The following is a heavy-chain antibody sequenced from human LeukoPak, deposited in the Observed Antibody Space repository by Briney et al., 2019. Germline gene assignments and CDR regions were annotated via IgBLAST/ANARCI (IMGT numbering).Heavy chain of an antibody. CDR1: GGSISSGGYY. V-gene: IGHV4-31*03. CDR3: ARDRYYYDSSGQDDAFDI. Sequence: SETLSLTCTVSGGSISSGGYYWSWIRQQPGKGLEWIGYIYYSGSTYYNPSLKSRVTISVDTSKNQFSLKLSSVTAADTAVYYCARDRYYYDSSGQDDAFDIWGQGTMVTVSS. J-gene: IGHJ3*02. D-gene: IGHD3-22*01. CDR2: IYYSGST.